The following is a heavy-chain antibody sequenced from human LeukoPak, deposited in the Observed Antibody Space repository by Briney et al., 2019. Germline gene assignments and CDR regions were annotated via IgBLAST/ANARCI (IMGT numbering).Heavy chain of an antibody. J-gene: IGHJ4*02. V-gene: IGHV4-4*02. CDR1: GGSISSSNW. D-gene: IGHD2-15*01. CDR2: IYHSGST. Sequence: SGTLSLTCAVSGGSISSSNWWSWVRQPPGKGLEWIGEIYHSGSTNYNPSLKSRVTISVDKSKNQFSLKLSSVTAADTAVYYCAKDPPCSGGTCYGYFESWGQGTLVTVSS. CDR3: AKDPPCSGGTCYGYFES.